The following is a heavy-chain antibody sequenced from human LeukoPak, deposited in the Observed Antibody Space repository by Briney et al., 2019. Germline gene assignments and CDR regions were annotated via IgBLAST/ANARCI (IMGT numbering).Heavy chain of an antibody. CDR1: GFTFSSYA. CDR3: AKAWSPVTIMSFDY. V-gene: IGHV3-23*01. J-gene: IGHJ4*02. CDR2: ISGSGGST. Sequence: GGSLRLSCAASGFTFSSYAMSWVRQAPGKGLEWVSAISGSGGSTYYADSVKGRFTISRDNSKNTLYLQMNSLRAEDTAVCYCAKAWSPVTIMSFDYWGQGTLVTVSS. D-gene: IGHD3-16*01.